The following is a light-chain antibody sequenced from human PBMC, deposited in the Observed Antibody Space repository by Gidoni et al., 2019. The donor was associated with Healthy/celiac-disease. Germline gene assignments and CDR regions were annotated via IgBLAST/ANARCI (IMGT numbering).Light chain of an antibody. V-gene: IGKV3-20*01. CDR3: QQYGSSPLFT. Sequence: ETVFTQSPGTLSLSPGERATLSCRASQSVSSSYLAWYQQKPGQAPRLLIYGASSRATGIPDRFSGSGSGTDFTLTISRLEPEDFAVYYCQQYGSSPLFTFGPGTKVDIK. CDR2: GAS. CDR1: QSVSSSY. J-gene: IGKJ3*01.